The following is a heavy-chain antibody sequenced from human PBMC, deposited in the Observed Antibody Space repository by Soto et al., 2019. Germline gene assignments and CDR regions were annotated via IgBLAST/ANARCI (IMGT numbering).Heavy chain of an antibody. CDR2: IYYDGSYE. CDR3: ARGVSYRWVY. D-gene: IGHD3-16*02. CDR1: GFIFSNYG. Sequence: GGSLSLSCAASGFIFSNYGMHWVRQAPGKGLEWVALIYYDGSYENYADSVKGRFTMSVDKSGNQVSLELTSVAAADTAVYYCARGVSYRWVYWGQGTLVTVSS. J-gene: IGHJ4*02. V-gene: IGHV3-33*01.